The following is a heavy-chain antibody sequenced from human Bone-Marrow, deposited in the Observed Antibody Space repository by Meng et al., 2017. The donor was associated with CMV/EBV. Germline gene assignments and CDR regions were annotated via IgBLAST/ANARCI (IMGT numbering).Heavy chain of an antibody. CDR2: IYYSGST. V-gene: IGHV4-31*02. CDR3: ASTGDGYNLPIDY. J-gene: IGHJ4*02. Sequence: SGGPISSGGYSWSCIRQHPGKGLEWIGYIYYSGSTYYNPSLKSRVTISVDTSKNQFSLKLSSVTAADTAVYYCASTGDGYNLPIDYWGQGTLVTVSS. D-gene: IGHD5-24*01. CDR1: GGPISSGGYS.